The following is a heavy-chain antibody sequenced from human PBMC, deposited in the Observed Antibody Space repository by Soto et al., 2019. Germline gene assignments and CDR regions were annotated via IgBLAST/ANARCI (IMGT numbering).Heavy chain of an antibody. J-gene: IGHJ5*02. CDR2: IFYSGRTGST. V-gene: IGHV4-59*01. D-gene: IGHD2-15*01. CDR3: ARAALGWFDP. CDR1: GGSISSYY. Sequence: QVQLQESGPGLVKPSETLSLTCSVSGGSISSYYWSWIRQPPGKGLEWIGYIFYSGRTGSTNHNPYLKSRVTISVDTSTNQCALKLRSVTAAETAVDYGARAALGWFDPWGQGTLVTVAS.